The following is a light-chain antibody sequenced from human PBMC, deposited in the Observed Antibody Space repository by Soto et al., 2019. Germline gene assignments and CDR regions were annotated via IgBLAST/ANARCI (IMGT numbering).Light chain of an antibody. CDR1: QSVSSD. Sequence: EIVMTQSPATLSVSPGERATLSRRASQSVSSDLAWYQQKPGQAPRLLIDGASTRATGTPARFSGSGSGTEFALTISSLQSEDFAVYYCQQYHKWPPITFGQGTRLEIK. J-gene: IGKJ5*01. CDR2: GAS. V-gene: IGKV3-15*01. CDR3: QQYHKWPPIT.